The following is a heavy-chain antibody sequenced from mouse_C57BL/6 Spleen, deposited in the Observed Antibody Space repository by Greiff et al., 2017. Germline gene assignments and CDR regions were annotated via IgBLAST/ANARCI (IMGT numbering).Heavy chain of an antibody. J-gene: IGHJ2*01. CDR1: GYTFTDYS. D-gene: IGHD1-1*01. CDR3: ARASYGSSPVYFDY. CDR2: INPNNGGT. V-gene: IGHV1-26*01. Sequence: EVQLQQSGPELVKPGASVKISCKASGYTFTDYSMYWVKQSHGKSLEWIGDINPNNGGTSYNQKFKGKATVTVDKASSTAYMELRSLTSEDSAVYYYARASYGSSPVYFDYWGQGTTLTVSS.